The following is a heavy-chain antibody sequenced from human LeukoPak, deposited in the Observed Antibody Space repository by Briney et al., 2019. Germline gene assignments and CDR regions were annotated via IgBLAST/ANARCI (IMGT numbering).Heavy chain of an antibody. CDR2: TYYKSKWSN. D-gene: IGHD2-2*01. CDR3: ARGDQAFDY. J-gene: IGHJ4*02. V-gene: IGHV6-1*01. CDR1: GDSVSSNSAV. Sequence: SQTLSLTCAISGDSVSSNSAVWNWIRQSPSRGLEWLGRTYYKSKWSNNYAVSVRSRIIINPDTSENQFSLQLNSVTPEDTAVYYCARGDQAFDYWGQGTLVTVYS.